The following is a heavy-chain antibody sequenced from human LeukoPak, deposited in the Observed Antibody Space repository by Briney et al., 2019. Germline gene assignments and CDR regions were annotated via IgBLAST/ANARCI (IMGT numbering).Heavy chain of an antibody. V-gene: IGHV1-24*01. D-gene: IGHD6-6*01. CDR1: GSTLSDLS. CDR3: VTDQARLFWYFDV. J-gene: IGHJ2*01. CDR2: SDPEDGET. Sequence: ASVKDSCKVSGSTLSDLSIHWVRQAPGKGLEYVGGSDPEDGETVHAQNFQGRITMTEDTSIDTAYMELSSLRSEDTAVYYCVTDQARLFWYFDVWGRGTLVTVSS.